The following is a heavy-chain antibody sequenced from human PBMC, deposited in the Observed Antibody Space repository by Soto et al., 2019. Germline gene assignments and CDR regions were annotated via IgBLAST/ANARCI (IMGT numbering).Heavy chain of an antibody. CDR3: ARGSRWGFDP. V-gene: IGHV3-30-3*01. J-gene: IGHJ5*02. Sequence: QVQLVESGGGVVQPGRSLRLSCAASGFTFSSYAMHWVHQAPGKGLEWVAVISYDGSNKYYADSVKGRFTISRDNSKNTLYLQMNSLRAEDTAVYYCARGSRWGFDPWGQGTLVTVSS. CDR1: GFTFSSYA. CDR2: ISYDGSNK. D-gene: IGHD3-16*01.